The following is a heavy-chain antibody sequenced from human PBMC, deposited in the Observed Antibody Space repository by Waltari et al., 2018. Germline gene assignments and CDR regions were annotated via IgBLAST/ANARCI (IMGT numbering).Heavy chain of an antibody. D-gene: IGHD6-19*01. CDR1: GFTFTRYV. Sequence: QVLLVESGGGVVQPGRSLRLSCAASGFTFTRYVMQWVRQAPGKGLELVAVVWYDGINKYYADSVKGRFTIAKDNSENTLYLHMNSLRVEDTATYYCARGALAGRFFDFWGQGTPVIVSS. V-gene: IGHV3-33*01. CDR3: ARGALAGRFFDF. CDR2: VWYDGINK. J-gene: IGHJ4*02.